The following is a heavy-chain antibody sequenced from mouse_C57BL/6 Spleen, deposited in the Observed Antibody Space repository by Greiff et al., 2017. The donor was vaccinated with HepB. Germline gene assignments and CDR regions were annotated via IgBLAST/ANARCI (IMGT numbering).Heavy chain of an antibody. Sequence: EVKLVESGGGLVKPGGSLKLSCAASGFTFSSYAMSWVRQTPEKRLEWVATISDGGSYTYYPDNVKGRFTISRDNAKNNLYLQMSHLKSEDTAMYYCARDRSGKGSYFDYWGQGTTLTVSS. CDR3: ARDRSGKGSYFDY. V-gene: IGHV5-4*01. J-gene: IGHJ2*01. CDR2: ISDGGSYT. CDR1: GFTFSSYA. D-gene: IGHD4-1*01.